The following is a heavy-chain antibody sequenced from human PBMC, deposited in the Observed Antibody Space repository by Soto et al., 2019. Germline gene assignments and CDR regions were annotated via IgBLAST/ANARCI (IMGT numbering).Heavy chain of an antibody. V-gene: IGHV4-39*01. D-gene: IGHD2-15*01. J-gene: IGHJ4*02. CDR2: IYYSGST. CDR3: ARHFSRYCSGGSCPSDY. Sequence: QLQLQESGPGLVKPSETLSLTCTVSGGSISSSSYYWGWIRQPPGKGLEWIGSIYYSGSTYYNPSLKSRVTISVDTSKNQFSLKLSSVIAADTAVYYCARHFSRYCSGGSCPSDYWGQGTLVTVSS. CDR1: GGSISSSSYY.